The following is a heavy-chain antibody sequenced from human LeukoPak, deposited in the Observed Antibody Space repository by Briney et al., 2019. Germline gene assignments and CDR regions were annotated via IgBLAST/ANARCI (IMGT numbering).Heavy chain of an antibody. J-gene: IGHJ4*02. CDR3: ARVFRGSYNYLRVFDY. CDR2: MNPNSGNT. V-gene: IGHV1-8*01. Sequence: ASVKVSCKASGYTFTSYDINWVRQATGQGLDWMGWMNPNSGNTGYAQKFQGRVTMTRNTSISTAYMELSSLRSEDTAVYYCARVFRGSYNYLRVFDYWGQGTLVTVSS. CDR1: GYTFTSYD. D-gene: IGHD1-26*01.